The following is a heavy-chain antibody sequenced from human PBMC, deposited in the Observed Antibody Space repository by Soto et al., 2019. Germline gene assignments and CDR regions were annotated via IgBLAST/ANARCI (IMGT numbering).Heavy chain of an antibody. CDR1: GGTFTDYT. J-gene: IGHJ2*01. V-gene: IGHV1-69*02. CDR2: IIPVLDLS. Sequence: QVQLVQSGAEVTKPGSSVKVSCKASGGTFTDYTITWVRQAPGQGLEWMGRIIPVLDLSNSAQKFQGRVTITADKSTTTSYMELSGLTSEDTAVYYCAKKLGPSAFDLWGRGTLVTVSS. CDR3: AKKLGPSAFDL. D-gene: IGHD1-26*01.